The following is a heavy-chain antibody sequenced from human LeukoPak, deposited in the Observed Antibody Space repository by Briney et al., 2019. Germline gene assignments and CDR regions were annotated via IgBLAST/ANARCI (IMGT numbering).Heavy chain of an antibody. J-gene: IGHJ4*02. Sequence: NPGGSLRLSCAASGFTFSSYSMNWVRQAPGKGLEWVSSISSSSSYIYYADSVKGRFTISRDNAKNSLYLQMNSLRAEDTAVYYCASRKDFWSGYYPVDYWGQGTLVTVSS. V-gene: IGHV3-21*01. CDR3: ASRKDFWSGYYPVDY. CDR1: GFTFSSYS. CDR2: ISSSSSYI. D-gene: IGHD3-3*01.